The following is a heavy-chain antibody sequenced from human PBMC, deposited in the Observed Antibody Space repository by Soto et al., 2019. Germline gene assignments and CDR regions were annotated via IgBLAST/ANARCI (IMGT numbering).Heavy chain of an antibody. V-gene: IGHV4-31*11. J-gene: IGHJ6*02. Sequence: QVQLQESGPGLVKPSQTLSLTCAVSGGSISSGGYYWYWIRQHPGKGLEWIGYIYYSGTTYYNPSIKSRVTIAVDTSKNQFSLKLSSVTAADTAVYYCAASCVACGGFTDYGMDVWGQGTTVTVSS. CDR1: GGSISSGGYY. CDR2: IYYSGTT. D-gene: IGHD2-21*01. CDR3: AASCVACGGFTDYGMDV.